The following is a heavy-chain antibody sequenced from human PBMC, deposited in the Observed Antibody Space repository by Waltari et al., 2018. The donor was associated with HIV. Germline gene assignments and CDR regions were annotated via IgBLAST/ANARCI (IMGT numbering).Heavy chain of an antibody. J-gene: IGHJ4*02. D-gene: IGHD3-16*01. CDR2: ISDSGGST. V-gene: IGHV3-23*01. CDR3: AKDGSNPYTSTDY. Sequence: EVQLLESGGGLVQPGGSLRLSCAASGFTFSSYAMSWVRQAPGKGLEWVSVISDSGGSTYYADSVKGRFTISRDKSKNTLYLQMNSLRAEDTAVYYCAKDGSNPYTSTDYWGQGTLVTVSS. CDR1: GFTFSSYA.